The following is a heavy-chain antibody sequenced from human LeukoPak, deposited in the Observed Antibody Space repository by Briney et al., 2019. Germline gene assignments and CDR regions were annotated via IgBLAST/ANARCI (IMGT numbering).Heavy chain of an antibody. CDR3: ASSERYCSSTSCYLHDRFYGWFDP. Sequence: SETLSLTCTVSGGSISSSSYYWGWIRQPPGKGLEWIGGIYYSGSTYYNPSLKSRVTISVDTSKNQFSLKLSSVTAADTAVYYCASSERYCSSTSCYLHDRFYGWFDPWGQGTLVTVSS. J-gene: IGHJ5*02. V-gene: IGHV4-39*01. CDR1: GGSISSSSYY. CDR2: IYYSGST. D-gene: IGHD2-2*01.